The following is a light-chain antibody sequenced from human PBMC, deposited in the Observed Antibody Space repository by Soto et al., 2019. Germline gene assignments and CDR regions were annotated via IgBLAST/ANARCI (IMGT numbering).Light chain of an antibody. CDR1: SSNIGNNA. CDR3: AAWDDSLNALV. Sequence: QSVVTQPPSVAEAPRQRVTISCSGSSSNIGNNAVNWYQQLPGKAPKLLIYYDDLLPSGVSDRFSGSKSGTSASLAISGLQSEDVANYYCAAWDDSLNALVFGGGTKVTVL. J-gene: IGLJ2*01. CDR2: YDD. V-gene: IGLV1-36*01.